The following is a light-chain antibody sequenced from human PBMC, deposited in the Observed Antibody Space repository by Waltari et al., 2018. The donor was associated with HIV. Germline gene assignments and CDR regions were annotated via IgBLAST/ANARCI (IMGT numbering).Light chain of an antibody. CDR3: RQHNYSPRS. J-gene: IGKJ1*01. CDR2: RSS. CDR1: DTIGNN. Sequence: VLTQSTATLTVSPGGSATISCRTSDTIGNNLIWYQQRPGQAPRVLIYRSSTRAPGIPGMITGSASGTEFTLTINNLQPEDTAVYYCRQHNYSPRSFGQGTRVDLK. V-gene: IGKV3-15*01.